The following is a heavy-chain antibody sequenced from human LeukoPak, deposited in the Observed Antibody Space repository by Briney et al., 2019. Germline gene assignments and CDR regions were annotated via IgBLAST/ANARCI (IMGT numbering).Heavy chain of an antibody. V-gene: IGHV1-69*04. J-gene: IGHJ4*02. CDR2: IIPILGIA. D-gene: IGHD3-3*01. CDR3: ARESDYDFWSGWFDY. Sequence: SVTVSCTASGGTFSSYAISWVRQAPGQGLEWMGRIIPILGIANYAQKFQGRVTITADKSTSTAYMELSSLRSEDTAVYYCARESDYDFWSGWFDYWGQGTLVTVSS. CDR1: GGTFSSYA.